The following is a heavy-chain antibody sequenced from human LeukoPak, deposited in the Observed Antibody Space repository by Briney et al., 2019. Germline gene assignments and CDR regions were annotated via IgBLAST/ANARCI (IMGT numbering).Heavy chain of an antibody. Sequence: SQTLSLTCTVSGGSISSGSYYWSWIRQPAGKGLEWIGRIYTSGSTNYNPSLKSRVTISVDTSKNQFSLKLSSVTAADTAVYYCVSTSLLTSSSSYYFDYWGQGTLVTVSS. D-gene: IGHD6-6*01. V-gene: IGHV4-61*02. CDR2: IYTSGST. CDR3: VSTSLLTSSSSYYFDY. CDR1: GGSISSGSYY. J-gene: IGHJ4*02.